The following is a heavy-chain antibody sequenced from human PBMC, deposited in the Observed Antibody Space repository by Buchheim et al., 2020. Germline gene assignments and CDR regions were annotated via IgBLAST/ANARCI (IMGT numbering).Heavy chain of an antibody. D-gene: IGHD4-23*01. J-gene: IGHJ5*02. V-gene: IGHV3-74*01. CDR3: ARVWARWGYGGNLPENWFDP. Sequence: EVQLVESGGGLVQPGGSLRLSCAASGFTFSSYWMHWVRQAPGKGLVWVSRINSDGSSTSYADSVKGRFTISRDNAKNTLYLQMNSLRAEDTAVYYCARVWARWGYGGNLPENWFDPWGQGTL. CDR2: INSDGSST. CDR1: GFTFSSYW.